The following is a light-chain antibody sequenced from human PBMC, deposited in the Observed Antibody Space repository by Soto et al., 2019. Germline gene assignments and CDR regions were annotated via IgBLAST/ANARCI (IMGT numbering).Light chain of an antibody. CDR3: CSYGGSYTWV. CDR2: HVS. V-gene: IGLV2-11*01. Sequence: QSALTQPRSVSESPGQSVTIFCTGTSGDVGGYDFVSWYQQNPGKAPSLMIFHVSQRPSGVPDRFSGSKSGNTASLTISGLQAEDEADYYCCSYGGSYTWVFGGGTKLTVL. CDR1: SGDVGGYDF. J-gene: IGLJ3*02.